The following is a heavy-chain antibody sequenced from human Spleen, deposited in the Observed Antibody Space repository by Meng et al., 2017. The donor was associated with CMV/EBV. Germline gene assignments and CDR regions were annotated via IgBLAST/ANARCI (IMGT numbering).Heavy chain of an antibody. CDR3: ARDWSRGSSYYGGWFDP. Sequence: ASVKVSCKASGYRFTNYGISWVRQAPGQGLEWMGWINPNSGGTSYAQKFQGRVTLTSDTSINTAYMELSRLTSDDTAVYYCARDWSRGSSYYGGWFDPWGQGTLVTVSS. CDR1: GYRFTNYG. V-gene: IGHV1-2*02. J-gene: IGHJ5*02. CDR2: INPNSGGT. D-gene: IGHD3-10*01.